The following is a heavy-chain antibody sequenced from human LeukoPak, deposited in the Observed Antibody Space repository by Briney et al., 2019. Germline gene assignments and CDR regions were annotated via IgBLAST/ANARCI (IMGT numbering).Heavy chain of an antibody. V-gene: IGHV1-18*01. CDR3: ARVLTVTLDAFDI. Sequence: KPAASVRVSCKASGYTFTSYGISWVRQAPGQGFEWMGWISAYNGNTNYAQKFQDRVTMTTDTSTSTAYMELRSLRSDDTAVYYCARVLTVTLDAFDIWGQGTMVTVSS. D-gene: IGHD4-17*01. CDR2: ISAYNGNT. J-gene: IGHJ3*02. CDR1: GYTFTSYG.